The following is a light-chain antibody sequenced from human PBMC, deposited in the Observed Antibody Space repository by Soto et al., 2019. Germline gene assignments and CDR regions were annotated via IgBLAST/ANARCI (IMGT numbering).Light chain of an antibody. V-gene: IGKV4-1*01. J-gene: IGKJ2*01. CDR1: QSILYSSNNKNY. Sequence: DIVMTQSPDSLAVSLGERATINCKSSQSILYSSNNKNYLAWYQQKPGQPPMLLIYWASTRESGVPDRFSGSGSGTDFTLTISSLQAEDVAVYYCQQYYSTPYTFGQGTKLEI. CDR2: WAS. CDR3: QQYYSTPYT.